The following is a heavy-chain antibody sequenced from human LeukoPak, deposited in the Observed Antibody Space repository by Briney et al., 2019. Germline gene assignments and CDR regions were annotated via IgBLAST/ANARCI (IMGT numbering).Heavy chain of an antibody. CDR1: GASVYSGNHY. D-gene: IGHD1-14*01. Sequence: PSETLSLTCTVSGASVYSGNHYWTWIRHFPGKGLEWMGNVYYTGSTNYNPSLKSRLSFSLDTSTNQFFLNLTPVTAGDTAVYHCAREDTGGTFDYWGQGSLVTVSS. J-gene: IGHJ4*02. CDR2: VYYTGST. CDR3: AREDTGGTFDY. V-gene: IGHV4-30-4*01.